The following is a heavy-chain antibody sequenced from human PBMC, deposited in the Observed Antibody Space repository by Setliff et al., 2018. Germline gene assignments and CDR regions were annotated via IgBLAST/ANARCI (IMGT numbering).Heavy chain of an antibody. D-gene: IGHD3-10*01. Sequence: GSLRLSCVASGFTFSSYSMNWVRQAPGKGLEWVSYISGSGSTIYYADSVKGRFTISGDNAKTSLYLQMNSLRADDTAVYYCARLRAPGSHGLDPWGQGTLVTVSS. CDR3: ARLRAPGSHGLDP. CDR2: ISGSGSTI. J-gene: IGHJ5*02. V-gene: IGHV3-48*01. CDR1: GFTFSSYS.